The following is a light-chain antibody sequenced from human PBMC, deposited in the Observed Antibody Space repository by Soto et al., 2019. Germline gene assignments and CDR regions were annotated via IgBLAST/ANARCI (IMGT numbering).Light chain of an antibody. CDR1: QSVSSSY. Sequence: EMVLTQSPRTLSLSPGERATLSCSASQSVSSSYLAWYQQKPGQAPRLLIYGASSRATGIPDRFSGSGSGTDFTLTISRLEPEDFAVYYCQQYGGSPRTFGQGTKVDIK. CDR3: QQYGGSPRT. CDR2: GAS. J-gene: IGKJ1*01. V-gene: IGKV3-20*01.